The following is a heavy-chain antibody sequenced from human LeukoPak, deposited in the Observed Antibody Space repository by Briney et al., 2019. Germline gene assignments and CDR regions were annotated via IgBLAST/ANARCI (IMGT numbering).Heavy chain of an antibody. CDR3: ARDRGYYVFWSGTPVFLDFDY. D-gene: IGHD3-3*01. Sequence: SETLSLTCTVSGGSISSYYWSWIRQPAGKGLEWIGRIYTSGSTNYNPSLKSRVTMSVGTSKNQFSLKLSSVTAADTAVYYCARDRGYYVFWSGTPVFLDFDYWGQGTLVTVS. CDR2: IYTSGST. CDR1: GGSISSYY. J-gene: IGHJ4*02. V-gene: IGHV4-4*07.